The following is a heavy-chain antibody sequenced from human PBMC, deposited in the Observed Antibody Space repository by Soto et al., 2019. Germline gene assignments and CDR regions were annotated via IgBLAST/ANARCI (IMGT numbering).Heavy chain of an antibody. J-gene: IGHJ4*02. CDR3: ARCLKLWFGEWDY. CDR2: ISYDGSNK. V-gene: IGHV3-30-3*01. CDR1: GFTFSSYA. D-gene: IGHD3-10*01. Sequence: QVQLVESGGGVVQPGRSLRLSCAASGFTFSSYAMHWVRQAPGKGLEWVAVISYDGSNKYYADSVKGRFTISRDNSKNTLYLQMNSLRAEDTAVYYCARCLKLWFGEWDYWGQGTLVTVSS.